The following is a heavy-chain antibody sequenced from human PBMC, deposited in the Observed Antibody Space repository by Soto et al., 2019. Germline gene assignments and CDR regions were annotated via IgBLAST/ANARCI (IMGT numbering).Heavy chain of an antibody. V-gene: IGHV3-72*01. CDR2: IRNKANSYTT. CDR3: ARDSGKGAYFDY. D-gene: IGHD1-26*01. J-gene: IGHJ4*01. CDR1: GFTFSDHY. Sequence: VQLVESGGGLVQPGGSQRLSCAASGFTFSDHYMDWVHQAPGKGLEWVGRIRNKANSYTTDYAASVKGRFTISRDDSKDSLYLQMNSLKTEDTAIYYCARDSGKGAYFDYWGHGTLATVSS.